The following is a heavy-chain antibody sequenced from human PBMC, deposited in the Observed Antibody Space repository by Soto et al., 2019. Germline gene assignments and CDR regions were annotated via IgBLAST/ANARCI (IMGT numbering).Heavy chain of an antibody. V-gene: IGHV4-59*01. Sequence: SETLSLTCTVSVDSISSYSWSWIRQPPGKGLEWIGYIYYSGSTTYNPSLKSRVTISLHTSENQFSLKLTSVTAADTAVYYCAGDYGWGSYRFDYWGQGALVTVSS. D-gene: IGHD3-10*01. J-gene: IGHJ4*02. CDR1: VDSISSYS. CDR3: AGDYGWGSYRFDY. CDR2: IYYSGST.